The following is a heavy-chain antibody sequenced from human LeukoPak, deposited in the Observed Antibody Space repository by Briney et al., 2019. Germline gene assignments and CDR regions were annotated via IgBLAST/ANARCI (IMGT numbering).Heavy chain of an antibody. CDR2: MNPNSGNT. J-gene: IGHJ4*02. CDR3: VRGFIYVGNYYDY. D-gene: IGHD3-10*02. Sequence: GASVKVSCKASGYTFTSYDINWVRQATGQGLEWMGWMNPNSGNTGYAQKFQGRVTMTRNTSISTAYMELSSLRSEDTAVYYCVRGFIYVGNYYDYWGQGTLVTVSS. V-gene: IGHV1-8*02. CDR1: GYTFTSYD.